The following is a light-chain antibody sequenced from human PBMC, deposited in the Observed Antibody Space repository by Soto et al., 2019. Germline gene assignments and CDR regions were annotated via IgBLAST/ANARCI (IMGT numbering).Light chain of an antibody. J-gene: IGKJ1*01. Sequence: EIVLTQSPGTLSLSPGERATLSCRASQSVRNNYLAWYQQRPGQAPRLLIYAASSRATGIPDRFSGSGSGTDFTLTISRLEPEDFEVYYCQQYGTSPRTFGQGTKVEIK. V-gene: IGKV3-20*01. CDR1: QSVRNNY. CDR2: AAS. CDR3: QQYGTSPRT.